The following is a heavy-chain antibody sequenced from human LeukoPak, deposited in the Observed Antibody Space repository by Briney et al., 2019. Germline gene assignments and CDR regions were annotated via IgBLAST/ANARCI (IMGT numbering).Heavy chain of an antibody. Sequence: ASVKVSCKASGYTFTSYAMHWVRQAPGQRLEWMGWINAGNGNTKYSQKFQGRVTITRDTSASTAYMELSSLRSEDTAVYYCARDQPGIAAAGGDYWGQGTLVTVSS. CDR3: ARDQPGIAAAGGDY. V-gene: IGHV1-3*01. CDR1: GYTFTSYA. CDR2: INAGNGNT. D-gene: IGHD6-13*01. J-gene: IGHJ4*02.